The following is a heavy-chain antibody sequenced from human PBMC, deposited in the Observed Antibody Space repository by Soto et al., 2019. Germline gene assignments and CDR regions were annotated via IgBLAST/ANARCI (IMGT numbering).Heavy chain of an antibody. CDR3: ARGSGWFESNNWFDP. CDR1: GGSISSYY. CDR2: IYYSGST. D-gene: IGHD6-19*01. V-gene: IGHV4-59*01. Sequence: SETLSLTCTVSGGSISSYYWSWIRQPPGKGLEWIGYIYYSGSTNYNPSLKSRVTISVDTSKNQFSLKLSSVTPADTAVYYCARGSGWFESNNWFDPWGQGTLVTVSS. J-gene: IGHJ5*02.